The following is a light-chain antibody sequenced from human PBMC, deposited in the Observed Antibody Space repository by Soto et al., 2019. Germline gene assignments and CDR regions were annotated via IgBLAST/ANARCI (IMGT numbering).Light chain of an antibody. Sequence: DIVMTQSPATLSLSLGERATLSCRASQSVSSALAWYQQKPGQAPRVLIYGASTRATGIPARFSGSGSGTEFTLTISSLQSEDFALYYCQQYNEWPTFDQGTKLEI. CDR3: QQYNEWPT. V-gene: IGKV3-15*01. CDR2: GAS. J-gene: IGKJ2*01. CDR1: QSVSSA.